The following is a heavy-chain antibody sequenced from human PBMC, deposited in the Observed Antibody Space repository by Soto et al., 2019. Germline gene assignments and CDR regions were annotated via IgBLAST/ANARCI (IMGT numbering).Heavy chain of an antibody. CDR2: ISSSSSTI. Sequence: GGSLRLSCAASGFTFSSYSMNWVRQAPGKGLEWVSYISSSSSTIYYADSVKGRFTISRDNAKNSLYLQMNSLRAEDTAVYYCSPPCCGDYLANWGQGTLVTVSS. D-gene: IGHD3-10*02. CDR1: GFTFSSYS. CDR3: SPPCCGDYLAN. V-gene: IGHV3-48*01. J-gene: IGHJ4*02.